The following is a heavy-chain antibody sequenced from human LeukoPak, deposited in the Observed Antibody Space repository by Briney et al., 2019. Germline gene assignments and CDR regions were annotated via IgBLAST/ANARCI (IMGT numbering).Heavy chain of an antibody. V-gene: IGHV3-48*03. CDR3: ARGTVGPNHYGSGSYYGY. Sequence: GSLRLSCAASGFTFSSYEMNWVRQAPGKGLEWVSYISSSGSTIYYADSVKGRFTISRDNAKNSLYLQMNSLRAEDTAVYYCARGTVGPNHYGSGSYYGYWGQGTLVTVSS. D-gene: IGHD3-10*01. J-gene: IGHJ4*02. CDR1: GFTFSSYE. CDR2: ISSSGSTI.